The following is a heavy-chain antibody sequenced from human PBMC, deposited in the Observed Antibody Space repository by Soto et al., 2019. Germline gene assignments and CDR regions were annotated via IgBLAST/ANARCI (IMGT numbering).Heavy chain of an antibody. V-gene: IGHV4-31*03. J-gene: IGHJ5*02. CDR3: ARGGRRSLYSSSPNWFDP. D-gene: IGHD6-6*01. CDR2: IYYSGST. Sequence: QVQLQESGPGLVKPSQTLSLTCTVSGGSISSGGYYWSWIRQHPGKGLEWIGYIYYSGSTYYNPPLKSRVTISVDTSKNQFSLKLSSVTAADTAVYYCARGGRRSLYSSSPNWFDPWGQGTLVTVSS. CDR1: GGSISSGGYY.